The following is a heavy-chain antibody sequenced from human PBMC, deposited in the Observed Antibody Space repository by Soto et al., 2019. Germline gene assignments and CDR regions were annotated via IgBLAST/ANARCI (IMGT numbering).Heavy chain of an antibody. CDR3: ARARWYDAFDP. Sequence: PSETLSLTCAVSGFFISSGNYWGWIRKPPEKGLEWIGSIFHGGNTYYNPSLKSRVTISVDMSKNQFSLKLNSVTAADTAVYYCARARWYDAFDPWGQGIMVTVSS. D-gene: IGHD2-15*01. J-gene: IGHJ5*02. CDR2: IFHGGNT. CDR1: GFFISSGNY. V-gene: IGHV4-38-2*01.